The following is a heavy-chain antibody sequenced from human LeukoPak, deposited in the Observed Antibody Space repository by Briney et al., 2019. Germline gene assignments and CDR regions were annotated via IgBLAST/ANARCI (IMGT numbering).Heavy chain of an antibody. CDR1: GGSISSGDYY. CDR2: VYYSGNT. V-gene: IGHV4-30-4*08. D-gene: IGHD3-3*01. Sequence: PSQTLSLTCTVSGGSISSGDYYWSWIRQPPGKGLEWIGYVYYSGNTYYNPSLKSRITMSVDTSKNQFSLKLSSVTAADTAVYYCARDRPTIFGNAMGMDVWGKGTTVTVSS. CDR3: ARDRPTIFGNAMGMDV. J-gene: IGHJ6*03.